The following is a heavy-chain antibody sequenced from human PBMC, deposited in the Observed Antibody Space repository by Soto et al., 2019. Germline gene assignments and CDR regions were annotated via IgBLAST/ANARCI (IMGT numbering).Heavy chain of an antibody. CDR2: IHATENT. CDR3: ARALSSKPGLYFDH. CDR1: GDSISSYY. Sequence: TLSLTCTVSGDSISSYYWSWIRQPAGKGMEWIGRIHATENTNYNPSLKSRVTMSIDTSNSHFSLKLTSLTAADTAVYYCARALSSKPGLYFDHWGQGTLVTVSS. J-gene: IGHJ4*02. D-gene: IGHD6-6*01. V-gene: IGHV4-4*07.